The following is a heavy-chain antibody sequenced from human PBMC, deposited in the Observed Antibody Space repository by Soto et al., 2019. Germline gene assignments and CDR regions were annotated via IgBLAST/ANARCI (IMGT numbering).Heavy chain of an antibody. CDR2: IIHGGNT. CDR1: GGSFSPFS. CDR3: ARRGRWLQFRGSGFDI. J-gene: IGHJ3*02. D-gene: IGHD5-12*01. Sequence: QVQVQQWGAGLLKPSETLSLTCAVYGGSFSPFSWSWLRQPPGKGLEWIGEIIHGGNTNYNPPLKSRVTISVDTSQNQFSLKLTSLTAADTAVYYCARRGRWLQFRGSGFDIWGQGTMVTVSS. V-gene: IGHV4-34*12.